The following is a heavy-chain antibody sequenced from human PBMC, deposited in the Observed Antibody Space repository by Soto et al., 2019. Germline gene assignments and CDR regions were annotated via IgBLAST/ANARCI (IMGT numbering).Heavy chain of an antibody. CDR3: AREADIVATITFDY. CDR2: ISAYNGNT. Sequence: ASVKVSCKVSGYTFTSYGISWVRQAPGQGLEWMGWISAYNGNTNYAQKLQGRVTMTTDTSTSTAYMELRSLRSADTAVYYCAREADIVATITFDYWGQGTLVTVSS. J-gene: IGHJ4*02. V-gene: IGHV1-18*04. CDR1: GYTFTSYG. D-gene: IGHD5-12*01.